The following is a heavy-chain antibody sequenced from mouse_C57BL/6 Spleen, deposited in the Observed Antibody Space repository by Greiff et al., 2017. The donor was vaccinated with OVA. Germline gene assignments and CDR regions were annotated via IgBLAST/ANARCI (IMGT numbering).Heavy chain of an antibody. J-gene: IGHJ2*01. D-gene: IGHD1-1*01. CDR3: ARGDGSSYTFDY. CDR1: GYTFTSYW. CDR2: IDPSDSYT. Sequence: VQLQQPGAELVMPGASVKLSCKASGYTFTSYWMHWVKQRPGQGLEWIGEIDPSDSYTNYNQKFKGKSTLTVDKSSSTAYMQLSSLTSEDSAVYYCARGDGSSYTFDYWGQGTTLTVSS. V-gene: IGHV1-69*01.